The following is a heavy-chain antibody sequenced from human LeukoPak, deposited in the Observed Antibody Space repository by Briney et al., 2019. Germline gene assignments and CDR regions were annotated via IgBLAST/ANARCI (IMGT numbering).Heavy chain of an antibody. D-gene: IGHD3-22*01. V-gene: IGHV3-23*03. CDR2: IYTGGGR. CDR3: AKLAHNYDTKVDY. J-gene: IGHJ4*02. CDR1: GFTFRAYA. Sequence: PGGSLRLSCAASGFTFRAYAMHWVRQAPGKELEWVSVIYTGGGRYYADSVKGRFTISRDNFKNTLYLQMSSLRAEDTAVYYCAKLAHNYDTKVDYWGQGTLVTVSS.